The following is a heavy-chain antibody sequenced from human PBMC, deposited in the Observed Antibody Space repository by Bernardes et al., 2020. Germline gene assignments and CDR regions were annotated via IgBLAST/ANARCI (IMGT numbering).Heavy chain of an antibody. CDR1: GYTFTSYG. CDR3: ASHKGAYGDYAFDY. V-gene: IGHV1-18*01. D-gene: IGHD4-17*01. Sequence: ASVKVSCKASGYTFTSYGIIWVRQAPGQGLEWMGWISAYNGNTNYAQKLQGRVTMTTDTSTSTAYMELRSLRSDDTAVYYCASHKGAYGDYAFDYWGQGTLVTVSS. CDR2: ISAYNGNT. J-gene: IGHJ4*02.